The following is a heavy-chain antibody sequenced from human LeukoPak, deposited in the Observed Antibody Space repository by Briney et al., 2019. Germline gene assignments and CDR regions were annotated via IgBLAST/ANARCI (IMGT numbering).Heavy chain of an antibody. J-gene: IGHJ4*02. Sequence: ASVKVSCKASGYTFTGYFIHWVRQAPGQGLEWMGWINPDSGGTNYAQKFQGRVTMTRDTSISTAYMELSRLRSDDSAMYYCARGRGSRYDSSGSPYIRFGYWGQGTLVTVSS. V-gene: IGHV1-2*02. CDR3: ARGRGSRYDSSGSPYIRFGY. CDR1: GYTFTGYF. D-gene: IGHD3-22*01. CDR2: INPDSGGT.